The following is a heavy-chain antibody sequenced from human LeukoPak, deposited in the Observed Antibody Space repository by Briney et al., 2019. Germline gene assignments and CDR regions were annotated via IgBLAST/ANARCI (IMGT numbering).Heavy chain of an antibody. CDR2: INPSAGST. D-gene: IGHD6-13*01. J-gene: IGHJ4*02. CDR1: GYTFTSYY. CDR3: AREVPAGSWPYFDY. Sequence: ASVKVSCKASGYTFTSYYIHWVRQAPGQELEWMGIINPSAGSTNYAQKFQGRVTITADESTSTAYMELSSLRSEDTAVYYCAREVPAGSWPYFDYWGQGTLVTVSS. V-gene: IGHV1-46*01.